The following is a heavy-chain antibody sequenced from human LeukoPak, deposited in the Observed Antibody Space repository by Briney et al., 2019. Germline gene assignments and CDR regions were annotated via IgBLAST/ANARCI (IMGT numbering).Heavy chain of an antibody. V-gene: IGHV4-59*02. CDR2: IYHTGST. D-gene: IGHD7-27*01. CDR1: GDSVSDYY. CDR3: ASRKLGNDY. J-gene: IGHJ4*02. Sequence: SETLSLTCTISGDSVSDYYWSWIRQSPGKGLECIYHTGSTSYSPSLKSRVTISADTSQNQFSLKLSSVTAADTAVYYCASRKLGNDYWGQGTLVTVSS.